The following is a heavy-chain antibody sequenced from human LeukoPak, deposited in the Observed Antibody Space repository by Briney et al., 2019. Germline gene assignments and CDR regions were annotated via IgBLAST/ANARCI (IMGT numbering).Heavy chain of an antibody. CDR1: GFTFNRCW. D-gene: IGHD2-21*02. CDR3: TSWGDTTAEYFQR. V-gene: IGHV3-7*01. J-gene: IGHJ1*01. Sequence: GGSLRLSCVVSGFTFNRCWMNWVRQAPGKGLEWVAHINPDGRDTYYVDSVKGRFTISRDNAQNSMYLQMDSLRVEDTAVYYCTSWGDTTAEYFQRWGQGTLVTVSS. CDR2: INPDGRDT.